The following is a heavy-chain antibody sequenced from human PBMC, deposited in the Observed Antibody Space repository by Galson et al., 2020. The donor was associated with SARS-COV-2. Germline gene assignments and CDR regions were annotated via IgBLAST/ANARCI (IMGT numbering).Heavy chain of an antibody. J-gene: IGHJ4*02. CDR3: TASTVTTPYTSDY. D-gene: IGHD4-17*01. CDR1: GFTFSNAW. V-gene: IGHV3-15*01. CDR2: IKSKTDGGTT. Sequence: SCAASGFTFSNAWMSWVRQAPGKGLEWVGRIKSKTDGGTTDYAAPVKGRFTISRDDSKNTLYLQMNSLKTEDTAVYYCTASTVTTPYTSDYWGQGTLVTVSS.